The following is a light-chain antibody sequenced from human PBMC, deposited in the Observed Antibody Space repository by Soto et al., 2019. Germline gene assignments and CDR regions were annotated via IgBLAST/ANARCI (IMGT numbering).Light chain of an antibody. CDR2: DAS. J-gene: IGKJ5*01. CDR1: QRLXSY. CDR3: QQSYSSMIT. V-gene: IGKV1-39*01. Sequence: DIQMTQSPSSLSASVGDRVTITCRASQRLXSYFNWDQQKPGKAPKLLXYDASSLQSGVPSRLSGSGSGTDFTLTISSLQPEDFATYYCQQSYSSMITFGQGTRLEIK.